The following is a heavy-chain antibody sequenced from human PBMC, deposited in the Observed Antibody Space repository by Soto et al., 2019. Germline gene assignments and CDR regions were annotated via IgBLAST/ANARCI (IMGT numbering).Heavy chain of an antibody. Sequence: SVKVSCKASGGTFSSYAISWVRQAPGQGLEWMGGIIPIFGTANYAQKFQGRVTITADESTSTAYMELSSLRSEDTAVYYCITDPYYDFWSGYHFDYWGQGTLVTVS. D-gene: IGHD3-3*01. CDR1: GGTFSSYA. CDR2: IIPIFGTA. CDR3: ITDPYYDFWSGYHFDY. J-gene: IGHJ4*02. V-gene: IGHV1-69*13.